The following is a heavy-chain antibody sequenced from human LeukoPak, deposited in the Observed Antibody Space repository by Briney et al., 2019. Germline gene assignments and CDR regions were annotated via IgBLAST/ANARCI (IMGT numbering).Heavy chain of an antibody. CDR2: IYYTGSA. J-gene: IGHJ4*02. D-gene: IGHD1-26*01. V-gene: IGHV4-39*01. Sequence: SETLSLTCSVSGASISGGTYYWGWIRQPPGKGLEWIGSIYYTGSAYDNPSLKSRVTISVDTSKNQFSLKLSSVTAADTAVYYCARRGGSGRAFDYWGQGTLVTVSS. CDR3: ARRGGSGRAFDY. CDR1: GASISGGTYY.